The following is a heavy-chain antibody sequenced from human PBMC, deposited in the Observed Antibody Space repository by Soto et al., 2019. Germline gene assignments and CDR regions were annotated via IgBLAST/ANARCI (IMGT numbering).Heavy chain of an antibody. D-gene: IGHD3-3*01. V-gene: IGHV4-59*11. CDR2: IANSGTT. CDR1: GGSISSHY. Sequence: PSETRSLTCTVSGGSISSHYLNWIRQPPRKGWEWIGYIANSGTTKFNPSRQSRVTISVDTSNNQFSLKFSSVTAADTAVYLCGRDPYFGVVGVWGQGTKVTVSS. J-gene: IGHJ3*01. CDR3: GRDPYFGVVGV.